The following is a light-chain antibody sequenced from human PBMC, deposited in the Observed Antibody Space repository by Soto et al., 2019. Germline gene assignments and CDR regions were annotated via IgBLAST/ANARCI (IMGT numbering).Light chain of an antibody. J-gene: IGLJ2*01. CDR1: XXAVTSGYY. Sequence: QAVVTQELSLTVSPGXXVTLTCAXXXXAVTSGYYPNWFQQKPGQAPRALIYNTSNKHSWTPARFSGSLLGGKAALTLSGVQPEDEAEYYCLLYYGGAQVFGGGTKLTVL. CDR3: LLYYGGAQV. V-gene: IGLV7-43*01. CDR2: NTS.